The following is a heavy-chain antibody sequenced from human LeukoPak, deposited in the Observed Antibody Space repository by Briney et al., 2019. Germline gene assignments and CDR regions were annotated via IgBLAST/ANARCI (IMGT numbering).Heavy chain of an antibody. V-gene: IGHV4-34*01. CDR2: INHSGST. CDR3: AGPYGSGSYHYYYYYGMDV. D-gene: IGHD3-10*01. Sequence: SETLSLTCAVYGGSFSGYYWSWIRQPPGKGLEWIGEINHSGSTNYNPSLKSRVTISVDTSKNQFSLKLSSVTAADTAVYYCAGPYGSGSYHYYYYYGMDVWGQGTTVTVPS. J-gene: IGHJ6*02. CDR1: GGSFSGYY.